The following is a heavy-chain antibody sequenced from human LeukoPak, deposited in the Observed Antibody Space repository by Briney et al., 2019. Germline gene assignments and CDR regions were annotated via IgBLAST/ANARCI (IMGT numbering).Heavy chain of an antibody. CDR2: ISWNSGSI. V-gene: IGHV3-9*01. CDR1: GFTFDDYA. D-gene: IGHD4-17*01. J-gene: IGHJ4*02. Sequence: GGSLRLSCAASGFTFDDYAMHWVRQAPGKGLEWVSGISWNSGSIGYADSVKGRFTISRDNAKNSLYLQMNSLRAEDTALYYCAKHMSRRGDYGDYGIDYWGQGTLVTVSS. CDR3: AKHMSRRGDYGDYGIDY.